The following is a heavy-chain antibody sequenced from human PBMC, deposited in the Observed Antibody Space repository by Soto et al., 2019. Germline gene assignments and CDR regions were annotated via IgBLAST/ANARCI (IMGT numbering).Heavy chain of an antibody. CDR3: ARNLRDSSSLDYGMDV. Sequence: PGESLKISCEGSGYSFISYWIAWVRQMPGKGLEWIGIIYPGDSDTRYIPSFQGQVTISADKTISTAYLQWSSLKASDTAMYYCARNLRDSSSLDYGMDVWGLGTTVTVSS. CDR2: IYPGDSDT. CDR1: GYSFISYW. V-gene: IGHV5-51*01. J-gene: IGHJ6*02. D-gene: IGHD6-13*01.